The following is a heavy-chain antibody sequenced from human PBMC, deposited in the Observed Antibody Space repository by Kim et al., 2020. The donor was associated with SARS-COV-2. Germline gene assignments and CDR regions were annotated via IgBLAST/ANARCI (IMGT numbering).Heavy chain of an antibody. Sequence: GGSLRLSCAASGFTFSSYGMHWVRQAPGKGLEWVAVIWYDGSNKYYADSVKGRFTISRDNSKNTLYLQMNSLRAEDTAVYYCARSKPRIAAAGPLDYWGQGTLVTVSS. V-gene: IGHV3-33*01. J-gene: IGHJ4*02. CDR2: IWYDGSNK. CDR1: GFTFSSYG. CDR3: ARSKPRIAAAGPLDY. D-gene: IGHD6-13*01.